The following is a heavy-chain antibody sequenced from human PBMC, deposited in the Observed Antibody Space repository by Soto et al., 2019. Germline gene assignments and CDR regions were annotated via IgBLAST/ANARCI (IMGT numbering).Heavy chain of an antibody. CDR3: ASRSSGWYFDY. Sequence: EVQLLESGGGLVQPGGSLRVSCAASGFTFSSYAMNWVRQAPGKGLEWVSVISGSGGSTYYADSVKGRFTISRDNSKNTLYLQMNSLRAEDTAVYYCASRSSGWYFDYWGQGTLVTVSS. CDR1: GFTFSSYA. D-gene: IGHD6-19*01. V-gene: IGHV3-23*01. CDR2: ISGSGGST. J-gene: IGHJ4*02.